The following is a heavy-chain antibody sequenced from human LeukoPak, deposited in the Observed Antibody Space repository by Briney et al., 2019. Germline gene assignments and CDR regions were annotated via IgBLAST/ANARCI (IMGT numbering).Heavy chain of an antibody. J-gene: IGHJ4*02. CDR1: GFTFSSYA. CDR2: ISGSDGRT. D-gene: IGHD3-3*01. Sequence: GGSLRLSCAASGFTFSSYAMSWVRQAPGEGLEWVSAISGSDGRTYYADSVKGRFTISRDNSKNTLYLQMNSLRAEDTAVYSCAKSRVEGSFYYFDCWGQGTLVTVSS. CDR3: AKSRVEGSFYYFDC. V-gene: IGHV3-23*01.